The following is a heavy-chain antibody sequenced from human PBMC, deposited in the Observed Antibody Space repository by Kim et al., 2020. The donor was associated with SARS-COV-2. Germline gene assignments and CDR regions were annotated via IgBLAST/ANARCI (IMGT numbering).Heavy chain of an antibody. J-gene: IGHJ4*01. V-gene: IGHV1-18*01. Sequence: YAEKFHSRLTLTADTSTRTTYMELTNLTSADTGIYFCARDWAVAAAFDYWGQGTHVTVSS. CDR3: ARDWAVAAAFDY. D-gene: IGHD6-19*01.